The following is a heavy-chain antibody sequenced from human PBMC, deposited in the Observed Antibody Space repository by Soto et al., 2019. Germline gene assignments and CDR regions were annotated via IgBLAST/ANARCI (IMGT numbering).Heavy chain of an antibody. Sequence: EVQLLESGGDLVQPGGSLRLSCAAAGFMFSSYGMSWVRQAPGQGLQWVATIHPSGGSTHYAESVGGRFTISRDTSRDTLYLQMNSLRAEDTVVYYCAKDPSSGPPDCWGQGALVTVSS. V-gene: IGHV3-23*01. J-gene: IGHJ4*02. CDR3: AKDPSSGPPDC. D-gene: IGHD2-8*02. CDR1: GFMFSSYG. CDR2: IHPSGGST.